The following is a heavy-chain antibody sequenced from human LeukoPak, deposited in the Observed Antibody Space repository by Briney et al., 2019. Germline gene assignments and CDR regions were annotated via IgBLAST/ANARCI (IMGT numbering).Heavy chain of an antibody. CDR3: ARLSSSGSQFGY. CDR2: IYYSGST. V-gene: IGHV4-39*01. J-gene: IGHJ4*02. CDR1: GGSISSSSYY. D-gene: IGHD3-10*01. Sequence: PSETLSLTCTVSGGSISSSSYYWGWIRQPPGKGLEWIGTIYYSGSTYYNPSLKSRVTISVDTSKNQFSLKLSSVTAADTAVYYCARLSSSGSQFGYWGQGTLVTVSS.